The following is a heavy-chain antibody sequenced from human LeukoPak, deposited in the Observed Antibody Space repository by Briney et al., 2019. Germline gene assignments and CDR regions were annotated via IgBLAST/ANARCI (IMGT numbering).Heavy chain of an antibody. CDR1: GFTFSMYW. D-gene: IGHD1-26*01. J-gene: IGHJ1*01. CDR3: AGVPPSVGEATSEYFQD. V-gene: IGHV3-74*01. CDR2: INTDGSTT. Sequence: GGSLRLSCAASGFTFSMYWMHWVRQAPGKGLLWVSRINTDGSTTNYADSGKGRFTISRDNAKTTLYLQMNSLRSEDTAVYYCAGVPPSVGEATSEYFQDWGQGTLVTVSS.